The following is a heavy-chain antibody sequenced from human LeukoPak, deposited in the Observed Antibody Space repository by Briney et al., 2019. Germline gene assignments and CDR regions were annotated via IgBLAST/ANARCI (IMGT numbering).Heavy chain of an antibody. D-gene: IGHD3-22*01. V-gene: IGHV4-31*03. Sequence: SETLSLTCTVSGGSISSGGYYWSWIRQHPGKGLEWIGYIYYSGSTYYNPSLKSRVTISVDTSKNQFFLKLSSVTAADTAVYYCARDDKAGDSSGLSHWGQGTLVTVSS. CDR2: IYYSGST. CDR3: ARDDKAGDSSGLSH. J-gene: IGHJ4*02. CDR1: GGSISSGGYY.